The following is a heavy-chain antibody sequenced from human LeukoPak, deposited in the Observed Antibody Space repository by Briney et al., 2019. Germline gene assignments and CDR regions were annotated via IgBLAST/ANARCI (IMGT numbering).Heavy chain of an antibody. Sequence: ASVKVSCKASGYTFSSYGINWVRQAPGQGLEWMGWMSAYSSNTNYAQKLQGRVTMTTDTSTSTAYMELRSLTSEDTAVYYCARIGSSWSALDYRGQGTLVTVSS. CDR3: ARIGSSWSALDY. D-gene: IGHD6-13*01. CDR2: MSAYSSNT. V-gene: IGHV1-18*01. CDR1: GYTFSSYG. J-gene: IGHJ4*02.